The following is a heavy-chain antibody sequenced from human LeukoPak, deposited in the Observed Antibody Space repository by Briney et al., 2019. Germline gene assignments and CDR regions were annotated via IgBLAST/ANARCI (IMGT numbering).Heavy chain of an antibody. Sequence: KPSETLSLTCTVSGGSISSSTYYWGWIRQPPGKGLEWFGSIYYSGSTYYNPSLKSRVTISVDTSKNQFSLKLSSVTAADTAVYYCTRDRSALDTWGQGTMVTVSS. V-gene: IGHV4-39*07. CDR2: IYYSGST. J-gene: IGHJ3*02. CDR1: GGSISSSTYY. CDR3: TRDRSALDT.